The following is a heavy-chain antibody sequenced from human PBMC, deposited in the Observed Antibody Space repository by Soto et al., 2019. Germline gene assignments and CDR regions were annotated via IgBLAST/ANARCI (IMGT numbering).Heavy chain of an antibody. Sequence: QVLLQESGPGLVKPSETLSLTCTVSGASISNDYWSWIRQPPGKRLEYIGFIYNGGSPNYNPSLERRLTISPDTPQNQFSLKLKSVTAADTAVYYCARGAWFVRGYGMDVWGRGTTVTVS. D-gene: IGHD3-10*01. J-gene: IGHJ6*02. CDR1: GASISNDY. CDR2: IYNGGSP. V-gene: IGHV4-59*01. CDR3: ARGAWFVRGYGMDV.